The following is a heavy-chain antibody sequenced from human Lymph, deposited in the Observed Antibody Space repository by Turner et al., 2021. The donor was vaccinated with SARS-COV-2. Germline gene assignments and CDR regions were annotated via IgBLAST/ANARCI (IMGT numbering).Heavy chain of an antibody. CDR2: IIPLLAIA. V-gene: IGHV1-69*10. CDR1: GGTFSSSA. Sequence: QVQLVQSGAEVKKPGSSVKVSCKASGGTFSSSAISWVRQAPGQGLERMGGIIPLLAIANYAQKFQGRVTITAEKSTSTANMELSSLESEDTAVYFCARIAAPGMGGGVHYYYYAMDVWGQGTTVTVSS. D-gene: IGHD6-13*01. CDR3: ARIAAPGMGGGVHYYYYAMDV. J-gene: IGHJ6*02.